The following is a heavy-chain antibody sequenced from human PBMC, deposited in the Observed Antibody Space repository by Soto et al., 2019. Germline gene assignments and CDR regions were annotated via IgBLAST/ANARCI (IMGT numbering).Heavy chain of an antibody. J-gene: IGHJ4*02. V-gene: IGHV3-21*06. CDR2: ISPSSSFL. Sequence: PGGSLRLSCAASGFSFRSYYMNWVRQAPGRVLEWVSSISPSSSFLSYADSVKGRFTISRDNAKNSVNLQMNSLRAEDTAVYYCARVGTDYGSGSPYYSDYWGQGTLVTVSS. CDR1: GFSFRSYY. CDR3: ARVGTDYGSGSPYYSDY. D-gene: IGHD3-10*01.